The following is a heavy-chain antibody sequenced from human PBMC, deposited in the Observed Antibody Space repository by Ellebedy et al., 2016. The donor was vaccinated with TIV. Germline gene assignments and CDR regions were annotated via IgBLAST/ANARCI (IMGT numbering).Heavy chain of an antibody. CDR3: TTPLAVAGTLYYYGMDV. D-gene: IGHD6-19*01. CDR2: IKSKTDGGTT. CDR1: GFTFSNAW. Sequence: GGSLRLXCAASGFTFSNAWMSWVRQAPGKGLEWVGRIKSKTDGGTTDYAAPVKGRFTISRDDSKNTLYLQMNSLKTEDTAVYYCTTPLAVAGTLYYYGMDVWGQGTTVTVSS. J-gene: IGHJ6*02. V-gene: IGHV3-15*01.